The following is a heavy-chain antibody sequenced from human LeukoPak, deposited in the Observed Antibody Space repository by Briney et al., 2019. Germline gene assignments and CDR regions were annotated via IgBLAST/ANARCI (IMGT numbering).Heavy chain of an antibody. CDR1: GFTFSSYW. CDR2: INQDGSEK. CDR3: ARLGQQLGYYYYYMDV. J-gene: IGHJ6*03. D-gene: IGHD6-13*01. V-gene: IGHV3-7*01. Sequence: GGSLRLSCAASGFTFSSYWMSWVRQAPGKGLEWVANINQDGSEKYYVDSVKGRFTISRDNAKNSLYLQMNSLRAEDTAVYYCARLGQQLGYYYYYMDVWGKGTTVTVSS.